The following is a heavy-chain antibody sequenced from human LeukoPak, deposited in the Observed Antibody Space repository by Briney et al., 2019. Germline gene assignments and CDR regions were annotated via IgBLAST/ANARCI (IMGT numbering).Heavy chain of an antibody. CDR2: MNPNSGNT. CDR3: ARVMGIDYYDSSGYSLDY. V-gene: IGHV1-8*01. J-gene: IGHJ4*02. Sequence: ASVKVSCKASGYTFTSYDINWVRQATGQGLEWMGWMNPNSGNTGYAQKLQGRVTMTTDTSTSTAYMELRSLRSDDTAVYYCARVMGIDYYDSSGYSLDYWGQGTLVTVSS. CDR1: GYTFTSYD. D-gene: IGHD3-22*01.